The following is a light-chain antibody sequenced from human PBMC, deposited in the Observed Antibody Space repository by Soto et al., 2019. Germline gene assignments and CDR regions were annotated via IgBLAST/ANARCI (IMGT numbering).Light chain of an antibody. Sequence: QSVLTQPPSASGTPGQRGTISCSGSSSNIGSNAVNWYQQFPGTAPKLLIYTDNQRPSGVPDRFSGSKSGTSASLAISGLQSEDEADYFCAAWDGSLNADVFGTGTKLTVL. CDR1: SSNIGSNA. CDR3: AAWDGSLNADV. V-gene: IGLV1-44*01. CDR2: TDN. J-gene: IGLJ1*01.